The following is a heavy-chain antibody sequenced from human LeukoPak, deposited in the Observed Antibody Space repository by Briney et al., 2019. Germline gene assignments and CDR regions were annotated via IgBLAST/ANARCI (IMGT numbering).Heavy chain of an antibody. CDR1: GYSFTSYW. Sequence: GESLKISCKGSGYSFTSYWIGWVRQMPGRGLEWMGIIYPGDSDTRYSPSFQGQVTISVDKSISTAYLQWSSLKASYTAMYYCARQSGWSVVAAQNWFDPWGQGTLVTVSS. CDR2: IYPGDSDT. CDR3: ARQSGWSVVAAQNWFDP. V-gene: IGHV5-51*01. J-gene: IGHJ5*02. D-gene: IGHD2-15*01.